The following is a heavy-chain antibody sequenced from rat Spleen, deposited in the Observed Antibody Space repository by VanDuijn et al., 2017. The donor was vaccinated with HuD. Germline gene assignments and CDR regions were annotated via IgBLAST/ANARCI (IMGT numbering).Heavy chain of an antibody. CDR1: GFIFRDYY. J-gene: IGHJ2*01. CDR3: ARGHTMGMDYFDY. V-gene: IGHV5-22*01. Sequence: EVQLVESGGDLVQPGRSLKLSCAASGFIFRDYYMAWVRQAPKKGLEWVASTSYEGSGIYYGDSVKGRFTISRDNVKGTLYLQMNSLGSEDTATYYCARGHTMGMDYFDYWGQGVMVTVSS. D-gene: IGHD1-7*01. CDR2: TSYEGSGI.